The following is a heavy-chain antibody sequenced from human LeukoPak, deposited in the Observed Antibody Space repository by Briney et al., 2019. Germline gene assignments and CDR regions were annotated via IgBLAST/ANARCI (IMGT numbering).Heavy chain of an antibody. CDR1: GYTFSSSG. CDR2: ISAYNGNT. D-gene: IGHD3-3*01. Sequence: ASVKVSCKTSGYTFSSSGISWVRQAPGQGLEWMGWISAYNGNTDYEKKLQGRVTMTTDTSTSTAYMELRSLRSDDTAVYYCARYSGVVAPGYGMDVWGQGTTVIVSS. CDR3: ARYSGVVAPGYGMDV. V-gene: IGHV1-18*01. J-gene: IGHJ6*02.